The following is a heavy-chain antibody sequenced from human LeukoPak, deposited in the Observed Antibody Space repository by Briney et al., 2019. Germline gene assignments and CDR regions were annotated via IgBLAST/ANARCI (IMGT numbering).Heavy chain of an antibody. CDR3: ARRVWRAVAGRGPYYFDY. V-gene: IGHV5-51*01. D-gene: IGHD6-19*01. CDR2: IYPGDSDT. Sequence: GESLKISCKGSGYSFTSYWIGWVRQMPGKGLEWMGIIYPGDSDTRYSQSFQGQVTISADKSISTAYLQWSSLQASDTAMYCCARRVWRAVAGRGPYYFDYWGQGTLVTVSS. J-gene: IGHJ4*02. CDR1: GYSFTSYW.